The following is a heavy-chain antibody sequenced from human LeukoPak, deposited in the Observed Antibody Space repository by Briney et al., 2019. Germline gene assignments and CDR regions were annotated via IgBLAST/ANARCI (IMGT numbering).Heavy chain of an antibody. D-gene: IGHD3-3*01. J-gene: IGHJ4*02. CDR1: GGSISSYY. CDR3: AREGKSEWLLDP. CDR2: IYYSGST. Sequence: PSETLSLTCTVSGGSISSYYWSWIRQPPGKGLEWIGYIYYSGSTNYNPSLKSRVTMSVDTSKNQFSLKLSSVTAADTAVYYCAREGKSEWLLDPWGQGTLVTVSS. V-gene: IGHV4-59*12.